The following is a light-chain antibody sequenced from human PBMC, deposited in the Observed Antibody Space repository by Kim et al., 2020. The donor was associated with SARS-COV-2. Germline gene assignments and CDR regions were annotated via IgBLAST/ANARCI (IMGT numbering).Light chain of an antibody. CDR1: QSVSIN. Sequence: DIEMTQSPSALSASVGDRVTITCRATQSVSINLNWYQQRPGKAPRLLIYGASTLQSGVPSRFSGSGSGTGFTLTISSLQPEDFAIYYCQQTFSTQYSFGQVTKLEI. CDR3: QQTFSTQYS. V-gene: IGKV1-39*01. CDR2: GAS. J-gene: IGKJ2*03.